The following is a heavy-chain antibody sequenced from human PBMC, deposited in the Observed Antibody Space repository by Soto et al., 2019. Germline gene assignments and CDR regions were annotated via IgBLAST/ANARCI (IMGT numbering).Heavy chain of an antibody. CDR3: ATQKELTHSHFDY. CDR1: GGSLSSSSYY. CDR2: VYYSGTS. V-gene: IGHV4-39*01. D-gene: IGHD1-26*01. J-gene: IGHJ4*02. Sequence: SETRSLTCTVSGGSLSSSSYYWGWLRQPPGKGLEWIGSVYYSGTSYYNPSLKSRVTISVDTSKNRFSLKLSSVTAADTAVCYCATQKELTHSHFDYSGQGTLVTVSS.